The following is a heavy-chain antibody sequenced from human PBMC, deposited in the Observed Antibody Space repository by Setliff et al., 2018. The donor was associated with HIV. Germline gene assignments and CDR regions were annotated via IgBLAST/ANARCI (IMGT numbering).Heavy chain of an antibody. CDR2: VSQSGST. CDR3: ARVPVAGANWFDP. Sequence: PSETLSLTCSVSGVSINRTEHYWGWIRQSTGKRLEWIGSVSQSGSTYYNPSLKSRITISVDRSKNLFSLKLISVTAADQGVYYCARVPVAGANWFDPWGLGTLVTVSS. D-gene: IGHD2-21*01. J-gene: IGHJ5*02. CDR1: GVSINRTEHY. V-gene: IGHV4-39*01.